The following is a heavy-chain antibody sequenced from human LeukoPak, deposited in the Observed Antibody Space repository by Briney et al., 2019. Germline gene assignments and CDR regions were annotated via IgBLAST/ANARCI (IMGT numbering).Heavy chain of an antibody. CDR3: ARDAGYCTGGSCWYFDH. Sequence: ASVKVSCKSSGFTLTDEYIHWVRQAPGQGLEWMGWINPYSGAINYAQKFQGRVTLTRDTSISTAYTDLSRLISDDTAVYYCARDAGYCTGGSCWYFDHWGQGTLATVSS. CDR2: INPYSGAI. V-gene: IGHV1-2*02. D-gene: IGHD2-15*01. J-gene: IGHJ4*02. CDR1: GFTLTDEY.